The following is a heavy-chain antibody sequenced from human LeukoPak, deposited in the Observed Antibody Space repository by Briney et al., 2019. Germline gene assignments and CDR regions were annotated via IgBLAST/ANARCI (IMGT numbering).Heavy chain of an antibody. CDR1: VGSFSRYY. D-gene: IGHD1-26*01. CDR2: INHSGST. CDR3: ARYVLSGSYYYDYYYMDV. J-gene: IGHJ6*03. V-gene: IGHV4-34*01. Sequence: SETLSLTCAVYVGSFSRYYWSWIRQSPGKGLEGIGEINHSGSTNDNPSLKSRVTISVDTSKNQFSLKLSSVTAADTAVYYCARYVLSGSYYYDYYYMDVWGKGTTVTVSS.